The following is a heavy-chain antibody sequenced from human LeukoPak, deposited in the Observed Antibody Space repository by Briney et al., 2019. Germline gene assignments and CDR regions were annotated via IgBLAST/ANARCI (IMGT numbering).Heavy chain of an antibody. V-gene: IGHV3-74*01. D-gene: IGHD6-6*01. CDR3: ARGGVYSRSPFDY. Sequence: GGSLRLSCAASGFIFSSYWMHWVRQAPGKGLVWVSRINSDGSSTFYADSVKGRITISGDNAKNTLYLQMNSLRAEDTALYYCARGGVYSRSPFDYWGQGTLVTVSS. J-gene: IGHJ4*02. CDR2: INSDGSST. CDR1: GFIFSSYW.